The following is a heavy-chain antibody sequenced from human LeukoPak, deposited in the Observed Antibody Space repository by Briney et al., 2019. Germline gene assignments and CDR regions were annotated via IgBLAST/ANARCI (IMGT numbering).Heavy chain of an antibody. Sequence: QPGGSLRLSCAASGFTFDDFAMHWVRQVPGKGLEWVSSISWSSSSLAYADSVNGRFTISRDNAKNSVHLQMNSLRAEDTALYYCAKDVASGWAMGGFDFWGLGILVTVSS. D-gene: IGHD6-19*01. CDR2: ISWSSSSL. CDR3: AKDVASGWAMGGFDF. CDR1: GFTFDDFA. V-gene: IGHV3-9*01. J-gene: IGHJ4*02.